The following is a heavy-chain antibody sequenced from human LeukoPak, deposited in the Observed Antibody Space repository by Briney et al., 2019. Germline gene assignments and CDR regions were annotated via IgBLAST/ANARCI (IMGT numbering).Heavy chain of an antibody. D-gene: IGHD6-13*01. V-gene: IGHV3-30-3*01. Sequence: PGGSLRLSCAASGFTFSSYAMHWVRQAPGKGLEWVAVISYDGSNKYYADSVKGRFTISRDNSKNTLYLQMNSLRAEDTAVYYCVKNRIAAAGTIWFDPWGQGTLVTVSS. CDR3: VKNRIAAAGTIWFDP. CDR1: GFTFSSYA. J-gene: IGHJ5*02. CDR2: ISYDGSNK.